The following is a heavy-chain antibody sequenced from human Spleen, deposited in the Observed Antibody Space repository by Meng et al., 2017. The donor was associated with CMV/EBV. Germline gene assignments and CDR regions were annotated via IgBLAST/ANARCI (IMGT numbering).Heavy chain of an antibody. CDR3: ARLGSSYF. CDR1: GESISSTTYY. J-gene: IGHJ4*02. D-gene: IGHD3-10*01. CDR2: INHVGSS. Sequence: SETLSLTCTVSGESISSTTYYWGWIRQPPGKGLEWIGEINHVGSSNYNPSLKSRVTMSMDTSKNQFSLRLSSVTAADTAVYYCARLGSSYFWGQGTLVTVSS. V-gene: IGHV4-39*07.